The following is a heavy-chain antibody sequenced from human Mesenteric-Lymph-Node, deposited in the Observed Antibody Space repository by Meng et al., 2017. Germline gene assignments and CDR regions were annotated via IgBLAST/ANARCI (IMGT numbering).Heavy chain of an antibody. J-gene: IGHJ4*02. D-gene: IGHD3-10*01. Sequence: GESLKISCTASGFTVSSNYMSWVRQAPGKGLEWVSVIYSGGSTYYADSVKGRFTISRDNSKNTLYLQMNSLRAEDTAVYYCAKGLVRGLDYWGQGTLVTVSS. CDR1: GFTVSSNY. CDR3: AKGLVRGLDY. V-gene: IGHV3-66*02. CDR2: IYSGGST.